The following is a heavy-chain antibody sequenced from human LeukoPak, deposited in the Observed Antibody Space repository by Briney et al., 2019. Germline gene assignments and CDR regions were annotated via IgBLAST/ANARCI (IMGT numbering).Heavy chain of an antibody. CDR2: IEQDGSEK. V-gene: IGHV3-7*01. CDR3: ARDLGGTNYYYYYMDV. J-gene: IGHJ6*03. CDR1: GFTFSSYW. Sequence: PGGSLRLSCAASGFTFSSYWMSWVRQAPGKGLEWVANIEQDGSEKYYVDSVKGRFTISRDNAKNSLYLQMNSLRAEDTAVYYCARDLGGTNYYYYYMDVWGKGTTVTVSS. D-gene: IGHD1-1*01.